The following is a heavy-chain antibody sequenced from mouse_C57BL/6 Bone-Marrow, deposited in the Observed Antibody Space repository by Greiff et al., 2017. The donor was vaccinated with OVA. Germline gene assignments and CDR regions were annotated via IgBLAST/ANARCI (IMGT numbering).Heavy chain of an antibody. J-gene: IGHJ2*01. Sequence: VQLQQPGAELVKPGASVKLSCKASGYTFTSYWMQWVNQRPGQGLEWIGEIDPSDSNTNYNQKFKGKATLIVDTSSSTAYMQLSSLTSEDSAVYYCAREVYYGSSLYYFDYWGQGTTLTVSS. CDR2: IDPSDSNT. CDR1: GYTFTSYW. V-gene: IGHV1-50*01. D-gene: IGHD1-1*01. CDR3: AREVYYGSSLYYFDY.